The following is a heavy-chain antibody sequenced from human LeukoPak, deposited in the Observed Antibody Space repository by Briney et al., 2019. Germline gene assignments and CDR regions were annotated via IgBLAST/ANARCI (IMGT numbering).Heavy chain of an antibody. CDR2: ISATSDSI. D-gene: IGHD6-13*01. Sequence: GGSLRLSCAASGFIFSSYTMSWVRQAPGKGLEWVSAISATSDSIYYADSVKGRFTISRDNSKNTLYLQMNSLRVEDTAIYYCAKDSAIAPSFNWFDPWGQGTLVTVSS. V-gene: IGHV3-23*01. J-gene: IGHJ5*02. CDR3: AKDSAIAPSFNWFDP. CDR1: GFIFSSYT.